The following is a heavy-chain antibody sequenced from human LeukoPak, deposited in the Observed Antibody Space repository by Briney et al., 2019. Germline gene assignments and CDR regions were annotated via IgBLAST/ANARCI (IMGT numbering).Heavy chain of an antibody. CDR2: IWYDGSNK. D-gene: IGHD3-3*01. CDR3: AREPYYDFWSGYYGFDY. CDR1: GFTFSSYG. Sequence: PGRPLRLSCAASGFTFSSYGMHWVRQAPGKGLEWVAVIWYDGSNKYYADSVKGRFTISRDNSKNTLYLQMNSLRAEDTAVYYCAREPYYDFWSGYYGFDYWGQGTLVTVSS. V-gene: IGHV3-33*01. J-gene: IGHJ4*02.